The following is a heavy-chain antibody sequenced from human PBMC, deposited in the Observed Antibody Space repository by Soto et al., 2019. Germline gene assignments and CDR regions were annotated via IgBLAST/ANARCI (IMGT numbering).Heavy chain of an antibody. D-gene: IGHD2-2*01. CDR3: ARRYCPSTTCYGTDARNYWFDP. CDR1: GFTFSSYS. J-gene: IGHJ5*02. Sequence: EVQLVESGGGLVKPGGSLRLSCAASGFTFSSYSMNWVRQAPGKGPEWVSSISSYNTYIYHADSVKGRFTISRDNAKNSRYLEANSLKPEDTAVYYCARRYCPSTTCYGTDARNYWFDPWGQGTPVTVSS. CDR2: ISSYNTYI. V-gene: IGHV3-21*02.